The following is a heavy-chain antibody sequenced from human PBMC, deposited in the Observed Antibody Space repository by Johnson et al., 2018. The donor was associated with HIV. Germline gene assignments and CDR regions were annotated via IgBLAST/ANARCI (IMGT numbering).Heavy chain of an antibody. D-gene: IGHD1-26*01. V-gene: IGHV3-7*02. J-gene: IGHJ3*02. CDR1: GFTFSSYW. CDR2: IKQDGSEK. Sequence: EVQLLESGGGLVQPGGSLRLSCAASGFTFSSYWMSWVRQAPGKGLEWVANIKQDGSEKYYVDSVKGRFTISRDNAKNSLYLQMNSLRAEDTAVYYCARGDGATGYHDAFDIWGQGTMVTVSS. CDR3: ARGDGATGYHDAFDI.